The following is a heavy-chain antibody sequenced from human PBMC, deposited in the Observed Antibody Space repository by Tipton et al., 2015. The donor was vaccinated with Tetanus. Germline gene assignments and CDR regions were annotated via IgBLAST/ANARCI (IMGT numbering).Heavy chain of an antibody. Sequence: QLVQSGGEVKRPGASVKVSCKTSGYTFISYGISWVRQAPGQGLEWMGWISGYSGDTNYAQKLQGRVTMTTDTSTNTAYMELRSLTSDDTAVYFCARLVKQWLVPEDYWGQGTLVTVSS. V-gene: IGHV1-18*01. CDR2: ISGYSGDT. J-gene: IGHJ4*02. D-gene: IGHD6-19*01. CDR1: GYTFISYG. CDR3: ARLVKQWLVPEDY.